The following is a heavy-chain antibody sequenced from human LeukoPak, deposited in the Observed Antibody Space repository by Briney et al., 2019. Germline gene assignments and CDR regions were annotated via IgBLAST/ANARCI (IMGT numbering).Heavy chain of an antibody. Sequence: ASVKVSCKASGYTFTSYGISWVRQAPGQGLEWMGWISAYNGNTNYAQKLQGRVTMTTDTSTSTAYMELRSLRSDDTAVYYCARDSPYDSSGYYYRHFDYWGQGTLVTVSS. V-gene: IGHV1-18*01. CDR2: ISAYNGNT. J-gene: IGHJ4*02. CDR3: ARDSPYDSSGYYYRHFDY. CDR1: GYTFTSYG. D-gene: IGHD3-22*01.